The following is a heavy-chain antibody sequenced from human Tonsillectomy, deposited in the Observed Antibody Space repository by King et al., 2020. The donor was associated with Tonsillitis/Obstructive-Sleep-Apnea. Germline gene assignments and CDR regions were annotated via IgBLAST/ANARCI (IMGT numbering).Heavy chain of an antibody. V-gene: IGHV3-30*04. CDR1: GFTFSSYA. J-gene: IGHJ4*02. CDR3: ARDPAWPTMIVVVPSFDY. CDR2: ISYDGSNK. D-gene: IGHD3-22*01. Sequence: VQLVESGGGVVQPGRSLRLSCAASGFTFSSYAMHWVRQAPGKGLEWVAVISYDGSNKYYADSVKGRFTISRDNSKNTPYLEMNSLRAEDTAVYYCARDPAWPTMIVVVPSFDYWGQGTLVTVSS.